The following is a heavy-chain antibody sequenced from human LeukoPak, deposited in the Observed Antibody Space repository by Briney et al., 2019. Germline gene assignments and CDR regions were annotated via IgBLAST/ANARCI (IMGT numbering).Heavy chain of an antibody. CDR3: AKKGDTGNYDI. D-gene: IGHD1-26*01. CDR1: GGSISSSSQY. V-gene: IGHV4-39*01. J-gene: IGHJ3*02. CDR2: INYSGST. Sequence: PSETLSLTCTVSGGSISSSSQYWGWIRQPPGKGLEWIASINYSGSTYYNPSLKSRVTISVDTSKNQFSLKLSSVTAADTAVYYCAKKGDTGNYDIWGQGAMVTVSS.